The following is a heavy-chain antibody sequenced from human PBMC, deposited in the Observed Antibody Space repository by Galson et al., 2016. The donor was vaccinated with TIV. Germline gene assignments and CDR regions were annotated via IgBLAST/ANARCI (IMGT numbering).Heavy chain of an antibody. J-gene: IGHJ4*02. CDR2: IYYTGST. D-gene: IGHD6-6*01. Sequence: SETLSLTCSVSGGSIISSYYWGWIRQTPGKGLEWIATIYYTGSTHYNPSLKTPVSISVDTSRNQFSLNLSSVTAADTAVYFCARTAGAGIAARVLFDYWGQGTLVTVSS. CDR1: GGSIISSYY. V-gene: IGHV4-39*07. CDR3: ARTAGAGIAARVLFDY.